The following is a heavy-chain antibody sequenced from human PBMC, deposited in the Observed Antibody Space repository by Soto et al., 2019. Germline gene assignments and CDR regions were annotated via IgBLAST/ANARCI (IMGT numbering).Heavy chain of an antibody. D-gene: IGHD3-22*01. CDR2: ISGSAGST. J-gene: IGHJ4*02. Sequence: QSAGKGLEWVSSISGSAGSTFYADSVKGRFTISRDNSRNTLYLQMNNLRAEDTAVYFCVRRGGSGYYYTYFEYWGQGT. CDR3: VRRGGSGYYYTYFEY. V-gene: IGHV3-23*01.